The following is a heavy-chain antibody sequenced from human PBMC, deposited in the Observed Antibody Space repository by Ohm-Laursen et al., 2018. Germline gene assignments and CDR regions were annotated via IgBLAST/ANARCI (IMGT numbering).Heavy chain of an antibody. CDR3: AREGPSASAQDY. D-gene: IGHD2-2*01. CDR2: INPSGGTA. Sequence: VASVKVSCKASGYTFTTYYMHWVRQAPGQGLEWMGIINPSGGTASYAQKFQGRVTMTRDTSTSTVYMELSSLRSEDTAVYYCAREGPSASAQDYWGQGTLVTVSP. J-gene: IGHJ4*02. CDR1: GYTFTTYY. V-gene: IGHV1-46*01.